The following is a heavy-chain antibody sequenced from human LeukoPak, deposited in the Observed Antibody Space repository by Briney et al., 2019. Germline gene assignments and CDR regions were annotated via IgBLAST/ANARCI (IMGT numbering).Heavy chain of an antibody. Sequence: GGSLRLSCAASGFTFSGYAMTWVRQAPGKGQEWVSTIGVSGGSTFYADSVRGRFTNSRDNSKNTLYLQMNSLRVEDTAVYYCAKGYYDSTGYPLRPSFDYWGQGTLVTVSS. CDR3: AKGYYDSTGYPLRPSFDY. CDR2: IGVSGGST. V-gene: IGHV3-23*01. CDR1: GFTFSGYA. D-gene: IGHD3-22*01. J-gene: IGHJ4*02.